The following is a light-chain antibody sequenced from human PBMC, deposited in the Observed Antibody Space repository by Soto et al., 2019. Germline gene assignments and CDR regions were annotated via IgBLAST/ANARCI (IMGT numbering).Light chain of an antibody. J-gene: IGKJ1*01. V-gene: IGKV3D-20*01. CDR1: QSVSSSY. CDR2: DAS. CDR3: QQYGSSPRT. Sequence: TQSPSTVSASVGDRVTIICRASQSVSSSYLAWYQQKPGLAPRLLIYDASSRATGIPDRFSGSGSGTDFTLTISRLEPEDFAVYYCQQYGSSPRTFGQGTKVDIK.